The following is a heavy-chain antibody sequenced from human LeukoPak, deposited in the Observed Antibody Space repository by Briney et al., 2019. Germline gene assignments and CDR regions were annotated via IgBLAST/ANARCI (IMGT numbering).Heavy chain of an antibody. V-gene: IGHV3-30*02. J-gene: IGHJ5*02. D-gene: IGHD2-15*01. CDR1: GFTFSSYG. CDR2: IWYDGSDK. CDR3: AKKDCSGGSCYWYNWFDP. Sequence: GGSLRLSCAASGFTFSSYGMHWVRQAPGKGLEWVALIWYDGSDKYFADSVKGRFTISRDNSKNTLYLQMNSLRAEDTAVYYCAKKDCSGGSCYWYNWFDPWGQGTLVTVSS.